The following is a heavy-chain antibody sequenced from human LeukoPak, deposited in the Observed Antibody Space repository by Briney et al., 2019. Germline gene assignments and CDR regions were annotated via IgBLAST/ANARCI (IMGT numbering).Heavy chain of an antibody. Sequence: GASVKVSCKASGGTFSSYAISWVRQAPGQGLEWMGGIIPIFGTANYAQKFQGRVTITTDESTSTAYMELSGLRSEDTAVYYCARALVATRLYYYYYMDVWGKGTTVTVSS. V-gene: IGHV1-69*05. CDR3: ARALVATRLYYYYYMDV. CDR2: IIPIFGTA. CDR1: GGTFSSYA. J-gene: IGHJ6*03. D-gene: IGHD5-12*01.